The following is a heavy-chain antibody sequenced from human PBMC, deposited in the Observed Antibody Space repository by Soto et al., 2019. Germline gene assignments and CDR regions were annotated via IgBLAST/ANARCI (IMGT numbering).Heavy chain of an antibody. D-gene: IGHD6-13*01. V-gene: IGHV4-39*01. J-gene: IGHJ5*02. CDR3: ARHRGIEYSSSRRYTGAWFDP. Sequence: SDPQSHTYHVSDCSIASHHDYGAWLREPPGKGLDLIESISYTGSTYYSPSLKSRVTISVDTSKNQFSLSLTSVTASDTAVYYCARHRGIEYSSSRRYTGAWFDPWGQGTLVT. CDR1: DCSIASHHDY. CDR2: ISYTGST.